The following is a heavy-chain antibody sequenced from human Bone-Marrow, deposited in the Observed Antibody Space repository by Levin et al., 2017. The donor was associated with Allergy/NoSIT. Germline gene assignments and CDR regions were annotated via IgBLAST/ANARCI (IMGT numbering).Heavy chain of an antibody. J-gene: IGHJ4*02. CDR2: ISYDGSNK. Sequence: LSLTCAASGFTFSSFGMHWVRQAPGKGLDWVAGISYDGSNKYYADSVKGRFTISRDNSKNTVSLQMSSLRAEDTAVYYCAKRTYSGRYRIDYWGQGTLVTVSS. CDR1: GFTFSSFG. D-gene: IGHD1-26*01. CDR3: AKRTYSGRYRIDY. V-gene: IGHV3-30*18.